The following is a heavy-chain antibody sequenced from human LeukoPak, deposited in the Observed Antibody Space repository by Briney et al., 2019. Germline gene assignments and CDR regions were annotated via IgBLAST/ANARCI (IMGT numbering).Heavy chain of an antibody. D-gene: IGHD5-18*01. J-gene: IGHJ4*02. CDR3: AKDPRRWIQLWQPYYFDY. CDR1: GFTFSSYG. Sequence: PGGSLRLSCAASGFTFSSYGMHWVRQAPGKGLEWVAVISYDGSNKYYADSVKGRFTISRDNSKNTLYLQMNSLRAEDTAVYYCAKDPRRWIQLWQPYYFDYWGQGTLVTVSS. V-gene: IGHV3-30*18. CDR2: ISYDGSNK.